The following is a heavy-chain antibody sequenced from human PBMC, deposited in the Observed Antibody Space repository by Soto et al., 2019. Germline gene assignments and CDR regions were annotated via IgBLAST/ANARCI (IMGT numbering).Heavy chain of an antibody. CDR2: IYWNDDK. J-gene: IGHJ5*02. CDR1: GGSIISYY. CDR3: ARGKYYYHSSDGKNWLDP. V-gene: IGHV2-5*01. D-gene: IGHD3-22*01. Sequence: TLSLTCTVSGGSIISYYWSWIRQPPRKALEWLGFIYWNDDKRYSPSVDSRLTLTKDTSKNEVVLTMTNMDPADTATYYCARGKYYYHSSDGKNWLDPWGQGTLVTVSS.